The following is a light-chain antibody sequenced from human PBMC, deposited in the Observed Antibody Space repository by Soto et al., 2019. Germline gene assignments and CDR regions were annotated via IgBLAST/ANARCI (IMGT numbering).Light chain of an antibody. CDR3: QQSYKTPHT. J-gene: IGKJ2*01. CDR1: QSVSNNF. CDR2: GTS. Sequence: IVLTQSPGTLSLSPGERATLSCRASQSVSNNFLAWYQYKPGQAPRLVIYGTSSRFTGIPDRFSGSGSGTDFTLTISSLQPEDFATYYCQQSYKTPHTFGQGTKLETK. V-gene: IGKV3-20*01.